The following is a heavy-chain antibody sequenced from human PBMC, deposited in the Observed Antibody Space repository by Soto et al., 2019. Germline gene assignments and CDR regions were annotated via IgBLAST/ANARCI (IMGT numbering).Heavy chain of an antibody. J-gene: IGHJ5*01. CDR2: INFSGTT. CDR1: GGSISSGDYY. V-gene: IGHV4-31*03. Sequence: QVQLQESGPGLLKPSQTLSLTCTVSGGSISSGDYYWSWIRQQPGKGLEWIGTINFSGTTYYNPSLKSRVTISVDTFKRQFSLKLSSVTASDTAVYCCARRDRSGFSYWLDSWGQGTLVTVSS. CDR3: ARRDRSGFSYWLDS. D-gene: IGHD3-22*01.